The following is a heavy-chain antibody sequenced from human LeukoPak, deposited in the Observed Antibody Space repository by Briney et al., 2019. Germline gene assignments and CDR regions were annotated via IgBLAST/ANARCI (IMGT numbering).Heavy chain of an antibody. CDR2: IDHSGNT. CDR3: ARLRRYYYDSSGPPDY. Sequence: TPSETLSLTCAVYGGSLSGYYWSWIRQPPGKGLEWIGEIDHSGNTNYNPSLKSRVTISVDTSKNQFSLKLSSVTAADTAVYYCARLRRYYYDSSGPPDYWGQGTLVTVSS. J-gene: IGHJ4*02. V-gene: IGHV4-34*01. CDR1: GGSLSGYY. D-gene: IGHD3-22*01.